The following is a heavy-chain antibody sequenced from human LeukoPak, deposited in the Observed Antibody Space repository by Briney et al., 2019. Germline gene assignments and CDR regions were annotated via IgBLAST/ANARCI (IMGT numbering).Heavy chain of an antibody. V-gene: IGHV3-53*01. CDR1: GFTFSSYW. D-gene: IGHD2-2*01. CDR2: IYSGGDT. Sequence: GGSLRLSCAASGFTFSSYWMHWVRQAPGKGLECVSIIYSGGDTYYTDSVKGRFSVSRDNSKNTLYLQMNSLRVDDTAVYYCARGSCSNIRCHDAFDIWGQGTMVTVSS. CDR3: ARGSCSNIRCHDAFDI. J-gene: IGHJ3*02.